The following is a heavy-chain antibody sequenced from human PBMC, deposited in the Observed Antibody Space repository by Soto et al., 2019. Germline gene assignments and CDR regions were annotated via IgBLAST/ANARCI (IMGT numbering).Heavy chain of an antibody. CDR3: ALVRGVTPYNYYYGMDV. D-gene: IGHD3-10*02. Sequence: NPSETLSLTCAVYGGSFSGYYWSWIHQSPGKGLEWIGEINHSGSTNYNPSLESRVTISVDTSKNQFSLKLSSVTAADTAVYYCALVRGVTPYNYYYGMDVWGQGTTVS. CDR2: INHSGST. V-gene: IGHV4-34*01. CDR1: GGSFSGYY. J-gene: IGHJ6*02.